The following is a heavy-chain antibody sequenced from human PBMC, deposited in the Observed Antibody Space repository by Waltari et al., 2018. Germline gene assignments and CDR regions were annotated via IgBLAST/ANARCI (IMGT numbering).Heavy chain of an antibody. J-gene: IGHJ4*02. CDR1: GFTFSDFW. Sequence: EVQLVESGGALVQPGGSLRLSCAASGFTFSDFWMHWVRQSPEKGLVWFSRIDSDGSTTTYADSVKGRFTISRDNTKNTLYLQMNGLTAEDTGVYYCATPFYAASGSFLSYWGQGTLVAVSS. D-gene: IGHD3-10*01. CDR3: ATPFYAASGSFLSY. V-gene: IGHV3-74*03. CDR2: IDSDGSTT.